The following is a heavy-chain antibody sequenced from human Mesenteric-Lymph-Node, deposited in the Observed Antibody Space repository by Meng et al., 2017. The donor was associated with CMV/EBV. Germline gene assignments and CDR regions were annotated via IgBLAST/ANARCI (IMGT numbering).Heavy chain of an antibody. D-gene: IGHD3/OR15-3a*01. CDR2: IYPGDSDT. CDR1: GYKFTSYW. V-gene: IGHV5-51*01. CDR3: ARLDSNAGSF. J-gene: IGHJ4*02. Sequence: GGSLRLSCKGSGYKFTSYWIGWVRQMPGKGLEWMGIIYPGDSDTRYSPSFQGQVTISADKSISTASLQWSSLKASDTAMYYCARLDSNAGSFWGQGTLVTVSS.